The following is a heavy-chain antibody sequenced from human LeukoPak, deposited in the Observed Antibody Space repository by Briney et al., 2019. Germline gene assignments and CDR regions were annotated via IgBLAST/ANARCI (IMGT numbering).Heavy chain of an antibody. CDR2: IGSTGYTK. J-gene: IGHJ3*01. CDR1: GFTFRSYA. CDR3: ARDGTRGVADAFDV. Sequence: HPGGSLRLSCAASGFTFRSYAMNWVRQAPGKGLEWVSHIGSTGYTKYHADSVKGRFTISRDNTRNSLYLQMDSLRAEDTAVYYCARDGTRGVADAFDVWGQGTMVTVSS. V-gene: IGHV3-48*03. D-gene: IGHD1-26*01.